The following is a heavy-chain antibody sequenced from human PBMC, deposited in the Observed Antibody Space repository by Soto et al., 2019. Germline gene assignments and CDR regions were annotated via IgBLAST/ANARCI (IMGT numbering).Heavy chain of an antibody. CDR2: ISPYSGHT. V-gene: IGHV1-18*04. CDR3: ARDRCTTAKCYTHHLDV. Sequence: QGQLVQSGGEVTKPGASVKVSCNSSGYTFSSYGISWVRQAPGQGLESMGWISPYSGHTKEAPKVQGRITLTTETSTGTAYMELRSLASDDTAVYYCARDRCTTAKCYTHHLDVWGQGTTVIVSS. D-gene: IGHD2-8*01. J-gene: IGHJ6*02. CDR1: GYTFSSYG.